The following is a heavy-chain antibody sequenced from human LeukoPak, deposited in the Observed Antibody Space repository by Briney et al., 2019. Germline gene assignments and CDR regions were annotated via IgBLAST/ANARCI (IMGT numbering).Heavy chain of an antibody. CDR2: IGTASDT. CDR1: GFTFSSFD. D-gene: IGHD1-1*01. Sequence: GGTLRLSCAASGFTFSSFDMHWVRQPTGQGLEWVSTIGTASDTYYPGSVEGRFTLSRDNAKNSLYLQMNSLTAGDTAVYYCARGPPRGKYYYMDVWGKGTTVTVSS. V-gene: IGHV3-13*01. J-gene: IGHJ6*03. CDR3: ARGPPRGKYYYMDV.